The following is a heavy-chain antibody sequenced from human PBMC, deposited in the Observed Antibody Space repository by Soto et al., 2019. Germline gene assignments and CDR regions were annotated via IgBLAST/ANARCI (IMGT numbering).Heavy chain of an antibody. Sequence: EVQLLESGGGSVQPGGSLRLSCVASGFTFSGYAMSWVRQAPGKGLEWVSTISFSGDNTYYADSVKGRFTISRDSSPNTLFLQMTSLRVEDTALYYCVREGLRATTKGPYFDYWGQGTLVTVSS. CDR1: GFTFSGYA. J-gene: IGHJ4*02. D-gene: IGHD1-26*01. V-gene: IGHV3-23*01. CDR2: ISFSGDNT. CDR3: VREGLRATTKGPYFDY.